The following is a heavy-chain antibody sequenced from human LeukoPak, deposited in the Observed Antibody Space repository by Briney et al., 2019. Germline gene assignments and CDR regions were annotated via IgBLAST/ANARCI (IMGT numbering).Heavy chain of an antibody. V-gene: IGHV6-1*01. D-gene: IGHD2-2*01. CDR2: TYYRTTWYN. CDR1: GDSVSSNSVT. J-gene: IGHJ5*02. Sequence: SQTLSLTCAISGDSVSSNSVTWNWIRQSPSRGLEWLGRTYYRTTWYNDYAVSVRGRITVNPDTSKSQFSLHLNSVTPEDAAVYYCARRLTQYDCFDPWGQGILVTVSS. CDR3: ARRLTQYDCFDP.